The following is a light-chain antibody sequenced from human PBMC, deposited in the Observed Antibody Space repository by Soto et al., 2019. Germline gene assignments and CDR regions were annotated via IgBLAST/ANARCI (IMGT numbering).Light chain of an antibody. J-gene: IGKJ3*01. CDR3: QQYGSSPPT. CDR2: GAS. Sequence: EIVLTQSPGTLSLSPGERDTLSCRASQSVSSSYLAWYQQKPGQAPRLLIYGASSRATGIPDRFSGSGSGTDFTLTISRLEPDDFEVYYCQQYGSSPPTFGPGTKVDIK. V-gene: IGKV3-20*01. CDR1: QSVSSSY.